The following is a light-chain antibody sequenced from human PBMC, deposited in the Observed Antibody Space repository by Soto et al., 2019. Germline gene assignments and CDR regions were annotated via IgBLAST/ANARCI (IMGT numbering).Light chain of an antibody. CDR2: DAS. J-gene: IGKJ1*01. V-gene: IGKV1-5*01. CDR1: QSISSW. Sequence: DLPLTPYPSSLSASVGDRVTLTCRASQSISSWLAWYQQKPGKAPKLLIYDASSLESGVPSRFSGSGSGTEFTLTISSLQPDDFATYYCQQYNSYSETFGQGTKVDIK. CDR3: QQYNSYSET.